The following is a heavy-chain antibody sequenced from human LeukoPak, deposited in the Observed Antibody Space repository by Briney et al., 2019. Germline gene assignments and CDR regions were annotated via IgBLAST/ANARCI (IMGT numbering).Heavy chain of an antibody. D-gene: IGHD3-3*01. J-gene: IGHJ1*01. Sequence: PSETLSLTCTVSDDSFSTYYWSWIRQPPGKGLEWIGYISYTGSTNYNPYLQSRVTISVDTSKNQFSLKLSSVTAADTAVYYCARDTNYDFWSGYYSRGRWGQGTLVTVSS. CDR2: ISYTGST. V-gene: IGHV4-59*12. CDR1: DDSFSTYY. CDR3: ARDTNYDFWSGYYSRGR.